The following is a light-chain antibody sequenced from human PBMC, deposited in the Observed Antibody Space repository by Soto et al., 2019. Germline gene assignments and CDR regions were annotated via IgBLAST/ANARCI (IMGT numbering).Light chain of an antibody. J-gene: IGKJ1*01. CDR3: QLYGILSWT. V-gene: IGKV3-20*01. Sequence: NGLKNSAVTVSLYTGERATLSCRASQNVDTKYLAWYQFKPGQAPRIIIFGASGRATGIPDRFSGSGSGTDFTLTISRLEPEDCAVYYCQLYGILSWTFGQVAKVDIK. CDR2: GAS. CDR1: QNVDTKY.